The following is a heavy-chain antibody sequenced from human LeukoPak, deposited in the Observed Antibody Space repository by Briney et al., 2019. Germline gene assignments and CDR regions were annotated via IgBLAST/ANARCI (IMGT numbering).Heavy chain of an antibody. CDR2: IYCSGST. CDR1: GGSISSYY. CDR3: ARHGYYDSSGYYDWFDP. D-gene: IGHD3-22*01. Sequence: SETLSLTCTVSGGSISSYYWSWIRQPPGKGLEWIGYIYCSGSTNYNPSLKSRVTISVDTSKNQFSLKLSSVTAADTAVYYCARHGYYDSSGYYDWFDPWGQGTLVTVSS. J-gene: IGHJ5*02. V-gene: IGHV4-59*08.